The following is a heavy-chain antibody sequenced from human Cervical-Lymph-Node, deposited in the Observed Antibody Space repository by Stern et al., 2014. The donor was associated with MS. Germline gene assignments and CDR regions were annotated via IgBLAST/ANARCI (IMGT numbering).Heavy chain of an antibody. V-gene: IGHV1-2*04. CDR1: GYTFTGYY. CDR2: INPNSGGT. Sequence: QVQLVESGAEVKKPGASVKVSCKASGYTFTGYYMHWVRQAPGQGLEWMGWINPNSGGTNYAQKFQGWVTMTRDTSISTAYMELSRLRSDDTAVYYCARDFGDYGNYYFDYWGQGTLVTVSS. J-gene: IGHJ4*02. D-gene: IGHD4-17*01. CDR3: ARDFGDYGNYYFDY.